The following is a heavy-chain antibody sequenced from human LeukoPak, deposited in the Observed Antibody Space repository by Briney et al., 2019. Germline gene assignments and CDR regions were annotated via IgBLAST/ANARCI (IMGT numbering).Heavy chain of an antibody. CDR1: GGSFSGYY. Sequence: PSETLSLTCAVYGGSFSGYYWSWIRQPPGKGLEWIGEINHSGSTNYNPSLKSRVTISVDTSKNQFSLKLSSVTAADTAVYYCVREIYYYDSSGYWDYWGQGTLVTVSS. V-gene: IGHV4-34*01. CDR2: INHSGST. CDR3: VREIYYYDSSGYWDY. D-gene: IGHD3-22*01. J-gene: IGHJ4*02.